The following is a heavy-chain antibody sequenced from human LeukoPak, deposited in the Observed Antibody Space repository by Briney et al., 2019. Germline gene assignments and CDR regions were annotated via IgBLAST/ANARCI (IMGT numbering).Heavy chain of an antibody. CDR1: RLTFNNAW. J-gene: IGHJ1*01. V-gene: IGHV3-15*01. CDR3: TTTPGYCSSTSCYEYFQY. D-gene: IGHD2-2*01. CDR2: IQSKSDGGTI. Sequence: GGSLRLSCAASRLTFNNAWMNWVRQAPGKGLEWVGRIQSKSDGGTIDYAAPVKGRFTISRDDSKNTLYLQMNSLKTEDTAVYYCTTTPGYCSSTSCYEYFQYWGQGTLVTVSS.